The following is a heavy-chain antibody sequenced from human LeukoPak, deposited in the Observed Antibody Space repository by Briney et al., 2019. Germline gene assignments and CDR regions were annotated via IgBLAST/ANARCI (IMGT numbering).Heavy chain of an antibody. V-gene: IGHV3-53*01. CDR1: GFTVNSNY. CDR3: AKGLGYCTNGVCYYYYYMDV. D-gene: IGHD2-8*01. J-gene: IGHJ6*03. Sequence: GGSLRLSCAASGFTVNSNYMSWVRQAPGKGLEWVAVIYSGGSTYYADSVKGRFIISRDNSKNTVYLQMNSLRAEDRAVYYCAKGLGYCTNGVCYYYYYMDVWGKGTSVTVSS. CDR2: IYSGGST.